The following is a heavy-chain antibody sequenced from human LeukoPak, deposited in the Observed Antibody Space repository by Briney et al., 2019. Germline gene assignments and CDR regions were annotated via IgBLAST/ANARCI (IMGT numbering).Heavy chain of an antibody. Sequence: PSETLSLTCTVSGGSISSYYWSWIRQPAGKGLEWIGRIYTSGSTNYNPSLKSRVTMSVDTSKNQFSLKLSSVTAADTAVYYCARGGRKPTLYYYGMDVWGQGTTVTVSS. CDR2: IYTSGST. V-gene: IGHV4-4*07. CDR1: GGSISSYY. D-gene: IGHD2-15*01. J-gene: IGHJ6*02. CDR3: ARGGRKPTLYYYGMDV.